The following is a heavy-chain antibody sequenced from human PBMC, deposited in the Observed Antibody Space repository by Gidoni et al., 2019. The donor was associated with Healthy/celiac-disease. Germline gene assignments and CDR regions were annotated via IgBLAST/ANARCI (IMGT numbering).Heavy chain of an antibody. D-gene: IGHD2-15*01. CDR1: GGSISSSSYY. J-gene: IGHJ4*02. V-gene: IGHV4-39*01. Sequence: QLQLQESGPGLVKPSETLSLTCTVSGGSISSSSYYWGWIRQPPGKGLEWIGSIYYSGGTYYNPSLKSRVTISVDTSKNQFSLKLSSVTAADTAVYYCARQVQGYCSGGSCYSRIFDYWGQGTLVTVSS. CDR3: ARQVQGYCSGGSCYSRIFDY. CDR2: IYYSGGT.